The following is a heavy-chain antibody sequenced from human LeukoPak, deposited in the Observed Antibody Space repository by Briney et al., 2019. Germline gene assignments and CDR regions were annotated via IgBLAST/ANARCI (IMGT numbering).Heavy chain of an antibody. CDR1: GYSISSGFH. V-gene: IGHV4-38-2*02. D-gene: IGHD6-19*01. CDR3: ARRIAVAGIDY. Sequence: SETLSLTCTVSGYSISSGFHWGWIRQPPGKGLEWIGEINHSGSTNYNPSLKSRVTISVDTSKNQFSLKLSSVTAADTAVYYCARRIAVAGIDYWGQGTLVTVSS. J-gene: IGHJ4*02. CDR2: INHSGST.